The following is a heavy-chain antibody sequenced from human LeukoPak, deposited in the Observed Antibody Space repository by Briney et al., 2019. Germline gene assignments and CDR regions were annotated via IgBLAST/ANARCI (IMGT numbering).Heavy chain of an antibody. D-gene: IGHD2/OR15-2a*01. J-gene: IGHJ4*02. V-gene: IGHV3-23*01. CDR3: ARSASDVLWY. CDR2: IRGNGDT. Sequence: GGSLRLSCAASGLSFSSFAMSWVRQGPARGLEWVSSIRGNGDTFYADSVKGRFTISRDNPKNTLYLQMNSLRAEDTAVYYCARSASDVLWYWGQGTLVTVSS. CDR1: GLSFSSFA.